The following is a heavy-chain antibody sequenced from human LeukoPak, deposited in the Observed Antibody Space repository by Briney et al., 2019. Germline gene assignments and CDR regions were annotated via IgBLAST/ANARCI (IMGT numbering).Heavy chain of an antibody. D-gene: IGHD3-3*01. J-gene: IGHJ6*02. V-gene: IGHV1-18*01. CDR1: GYTFTSYG. Sequence: ASVKVSCKASGYTFTSYGISWVRQAPGQGLEWMGWISAYNGNTNYAQKLQGRVTMTRNTSISTAYMELSSLRSEDTAVYYCARVQRRNYDFWSGYRYYYGMDVWGQGTTVTVSS. CDR3: ARVQRRNYDFWSGYRYYYGMDV. CDR2: ISAYNGNT.